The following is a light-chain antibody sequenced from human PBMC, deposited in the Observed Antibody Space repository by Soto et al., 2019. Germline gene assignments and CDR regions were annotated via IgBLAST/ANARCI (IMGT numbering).Light chain of an antibody. Sequence: QSVLTQPRSVSGSPGHSVTISCTGTSANIGAYHYVSWYQQHPGKAPQLIIYDVNKRPSGVPDRFSGSKSGDTASLTISGLQAEDESHFYCCSYAGDYTLLFGGGTQLTVL. CDR1: SANIGAYHY. CDR3: CSYAGDYTLL. V-gene: IGLV2-11*01. CDR2: DVN. J-gene: IGLJ2*01.